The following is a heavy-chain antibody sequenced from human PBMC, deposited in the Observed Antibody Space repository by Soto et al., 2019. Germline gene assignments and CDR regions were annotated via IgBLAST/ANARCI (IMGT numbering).Heavy chain of an antibody. V-gene: IGHV1-69*08. CDR2: IIPIIGII. J-gene: IGHJ5*02. Sequence: QVQLVQSGAEVKKPGSSVKVSCKASGGTFSTYTITWVRQAPGQGLELMGRIIPIIGIINYAQEFQCRVTISADTFTGTAYMELTGLRSDETAVYYCAGDPDSHYNDSHASSYPWGQGTLVTVSS. D-gene: IGHD4-4*01. CDR1: GGTFSTYT. CDR3: AGDPDSHYNDSHASSYP.